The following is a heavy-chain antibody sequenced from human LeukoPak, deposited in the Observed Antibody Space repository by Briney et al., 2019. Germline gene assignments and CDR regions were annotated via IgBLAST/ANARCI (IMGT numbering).Heavy chain of an antibody. D-gene: IGHD1-26*01. V-gene: IGHV4-39*01. CDR3: ARRTSNPVGAIDY. J-gene: IGHJ4*02. CDR1: GGSISSSDYY. CDR2: ISSSGST. Sequence: PSETLSLTCTVSGGSISSSDYYWGWIRQPPEKGLEWIGAISSSGSTYYNPSLKSRVTISVDSSKNQFSLKLSSVTAADMAVYYCARRTSNPVGAIDYWGQGTLVTVSS.